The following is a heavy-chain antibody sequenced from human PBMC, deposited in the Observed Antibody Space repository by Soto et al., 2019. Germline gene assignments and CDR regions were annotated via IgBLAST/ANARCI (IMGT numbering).Heavy chain of an antibody. V-gene: IGHV3-21*01. CDR2: ISSTSTNI. CDR1: GFTFSSYI. CDR3: ARGIISSSLVTFDV. D-gene: IGHD2-2*01. Sequence: LRLSCAASGFTFSSYIMHWVRQAPGKGLEWISTISSTSTNIYYADSVKGRFTISRDNPKNSLFLQMNSLRAEDMAVYYCARGIISSSLVTFDVWGQGTVVTVSS. J-gene: IGHJ3*01.